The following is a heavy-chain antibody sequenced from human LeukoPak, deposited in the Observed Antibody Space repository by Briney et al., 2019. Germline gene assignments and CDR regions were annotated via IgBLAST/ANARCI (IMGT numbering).Heavy chain of an antibody. V-gene: IGHV3-30*04. J-gene: IGHJ4*02. CDR3: ARDYYDSSGYYPWSY. Sequence: GGSLRLSCAASRFTFSTYAMHWVRQAPGKGLEWVAVISNDGSNKYYADSVKGRFTISRDNSKNTLYLQMNGLRAEDTAVYYCARDYYDSSGYYPWSYWGQGTLVTVSS. CDR2: ISNDGSNK. CDR1: RFTFSTYA. D-gene: IGHD3-22*01.